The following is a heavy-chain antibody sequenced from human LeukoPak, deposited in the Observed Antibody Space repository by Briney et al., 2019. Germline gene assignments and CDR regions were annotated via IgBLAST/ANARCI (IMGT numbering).Heavy chain of an antibody. CDR2: MNPNSGNT. V-gene: IGHV1-8*01. CDR3: AREIAARPYYYYYGMDV. D-gene: IGHD6-6*01. J-gene: IGHJ6*02. Sequence: ASVKVSCKASGYTFTSYDINWVRQATGQGLEWMGWMNPNSGNTGYAQKFQGRVTMTRNTSISTAYTELSSLRSEDTAVYYCAREIAARPYYYYYGMDVWGQGTTVTVSS. CDR1: GYTFTSYD.